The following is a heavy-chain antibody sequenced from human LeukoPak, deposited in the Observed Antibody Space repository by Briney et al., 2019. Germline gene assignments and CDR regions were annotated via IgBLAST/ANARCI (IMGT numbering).Heavy chain of an antibody. J-gene: IGHJ4*02. V-gene: IGHV4-39*01. CDR1: GGSISSSSYY. CDR3: ARHVTLSSSGIDS. D-gene: IGHD3-22*01. Sequence: PSETLSLTCTVSGGSISSSSYYWGWIRQPPGKGLEWIGTIYYGGSTYYNPSLKSRVTISVDASKNQFSLKLSSVTAADTAVYYCARHVTLSSSGIDSWGQGTLATVSS. CDR2: IYYGGST.